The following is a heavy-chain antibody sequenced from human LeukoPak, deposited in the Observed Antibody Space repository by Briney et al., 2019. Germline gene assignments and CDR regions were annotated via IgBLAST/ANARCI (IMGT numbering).Heavy chain of an antibody. Sequence: GGSLRLSCAASGFTFSSYWMTWVRQAPGKGLEWVANINQDGSEKYYVDSVKGRFIISRDNAKNSMYLQMNSLRAEDTAMYYCARERSAWRIWGQGTMVTVSP. CDR2: INQDGSEK. CDR3: ARERSAWRI. D-gene: IGHD1-1*01. CDR1: GFTFSSYW. J-gene: IGHJ3*02. V-gene: IGHV3-7*01.